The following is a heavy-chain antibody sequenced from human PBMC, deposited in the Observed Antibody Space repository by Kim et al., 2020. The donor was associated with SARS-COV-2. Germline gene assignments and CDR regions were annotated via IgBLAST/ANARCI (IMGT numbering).Heavy chain of an antibody. V-gene: IGHV3-21*01. CDR2: ISSSSSYI. CDR3: ARDRYSSSWYAGLDAFDI. CDR1: GFTFSSYS. J-gene: IGHJ3*02. Sequence: GGSLRLSCAASGFTFSSYSMNWVRQAPGKGLEWVSSISSSSSYIYYADSVKGRFTISRDNAKNSLYLQMNSLRAEDTAVYYCARDRYSSSWYAGLDAFDIWGRGTMVTVSS. D-gene: IGHD6-13*01.